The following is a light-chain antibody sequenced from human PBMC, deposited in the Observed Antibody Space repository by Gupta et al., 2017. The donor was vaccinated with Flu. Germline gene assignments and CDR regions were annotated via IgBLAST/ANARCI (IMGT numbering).Light chain of an antibody. Sequence: GTLSLSPGEGATLSCRASQSVSRNYLAWYQQKPGQAPRLLIYGASSRATAFPDRFSGSGSGTDFTLTISRLELEDFAVYYCQQYGSSPNTFGQGTKLEIK. CDR1: QSVSRNY. V-gene: IGKV3-20*01. CDR2: GAS. CDR3: QQYGSSPNT. J-gene: IGKJ2*01.